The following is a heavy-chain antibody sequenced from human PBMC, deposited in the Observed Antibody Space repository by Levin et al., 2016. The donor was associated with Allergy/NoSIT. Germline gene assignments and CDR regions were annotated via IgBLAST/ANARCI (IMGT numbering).Heavy chain of an antibody. CDR3: VYCRGTLCP. CDR2: INSDGSST. Sequence: GESLKISCAASGFTFSGYYIQWVRQAPGQGLVWVSRINSDGSSTTYADSVRGRFTISRDNAKNTLYLQMNSLRAEDTAVYYCVYCRGTLCPWGQGTLVTVSS. D-gene: IGHD2-15*01. CDR1: GFTFSGYY. V-gene: IGHV3-74*01. J-gene: IGHJ5*02.